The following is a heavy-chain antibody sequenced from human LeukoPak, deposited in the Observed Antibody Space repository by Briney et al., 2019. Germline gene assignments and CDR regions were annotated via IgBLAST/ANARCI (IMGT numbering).Heavy chain of an antibody. Sequence: ASVKVSCKASGYTFTMYYIHWVRQAPGQGLEWMGMINPSDGATTYAQRFQGRVTMTRDMSTTTVYMDLRSLRCEDTAVYFCARGRRGGLSGNLGGLFASYYTYYYMDVWGRGTTVTVSS. V-gene: IGHV1-46*01. J-gene: IGHJ6*03. CDR2: INPSDGAT. D-gene: IGHD3-16*01. CDR3: ARGRRGGLSGNLGGLFASYYTYYYMDV. CDR1: GYTFTMYY.